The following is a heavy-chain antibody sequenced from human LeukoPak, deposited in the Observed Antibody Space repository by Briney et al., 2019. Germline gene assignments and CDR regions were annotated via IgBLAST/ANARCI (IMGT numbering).Heavy chain of an antibody. J-gene: IGHJ4*02. CDR3: ARTLMYYDFWSGYYNYFDY. CDR2: IYHSGST. CDR1: GGSISSSNW. V-gene: IGHV4-4*02. Sequence: SETLSLTCAVSGGSISSSNWWSWVRQPPGKGLEWIGEIYHSGSTNYNPSLKSRVTISVDKSKNQFSLKLGSVTAADTAVYYCARTLMYYDFWSGYYNYFDYWGQGTLVTVSS. D-gene: IGHD3-3*01.